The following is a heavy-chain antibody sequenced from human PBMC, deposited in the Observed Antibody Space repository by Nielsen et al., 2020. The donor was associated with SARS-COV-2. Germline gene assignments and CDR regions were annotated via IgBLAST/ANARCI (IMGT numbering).Heavy chain of an antibody. V-gene: IGHV4-59*01. CDR3: ARVFSSSWNDAFDI. D-gene: IGHD6-13*01. J-gene: IGHJ3*02. Sequence: SETLSLTCTVSGDSISSYFWTWIRQPPGKGLEWIGYIYYSGSTNYNPSLKSRVTISVDTSKNQFSLKLSSVTAADTAVYYCARVFSSSWNDAFDIWGQGTMVTVSS. CDR2: IYYSGST. CDR1: GDSISSYF.